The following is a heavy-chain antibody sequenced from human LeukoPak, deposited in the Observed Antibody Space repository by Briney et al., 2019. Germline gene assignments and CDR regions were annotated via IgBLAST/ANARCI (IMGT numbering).Heavy chain of an antibody. CDR3: ATHLTGTTGWFDP. V-gene: IGHV1-2*02. D-gene: IGHD1-7*01. J-gene: IGHJ5*02. CDR1: GYTFTGYY. CDR2: INPNSGGT. Sequence: ASVKVSCTASGYTFTGYYMHWVRQAPGQGLEWMGWINPNSGGTNYAQKFQGRVTMTRDTSISTAYMELSRLRSDDTAVYYCATHLTGTTGWFDPWGQGTLVTVSS.